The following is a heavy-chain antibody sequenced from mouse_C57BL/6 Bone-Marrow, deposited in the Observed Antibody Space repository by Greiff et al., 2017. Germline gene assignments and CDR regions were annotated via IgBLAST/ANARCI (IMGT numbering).Heavy chain of an antibody. CDR3: AGGYPYYAMDY. CDR1: GYTFTCYW. J-gene: IGHJ4*01. Sequence: VQLQQPGAELVKPGASVKLSCKASGYTFTCYWMHWVKQRPGQGLEWIGMIHPNSGSTNYNEKFKSKATLTVDKSSSTAYMQLSSLTSEDSAVYYCAGGYPYYAMDYWGQGTSVTVSS. D-gene: IGHD2-2*01. V-gene: IGHV1-64*01. CDR2: IHPNSGST.